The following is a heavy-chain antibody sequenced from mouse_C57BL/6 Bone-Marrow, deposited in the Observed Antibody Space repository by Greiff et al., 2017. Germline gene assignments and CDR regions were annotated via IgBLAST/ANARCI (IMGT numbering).Heavy chain of an antibody. CDR3: ARRYYYGSSPYYFDY. J-gene: IGHJ2*01. CDR2: IDPANGNT. CDR1: GFNIKNTY. V-gene: IGHV14-3*01. D-gene: IGHD1-1*01. Sequence: EVQLQQSVAELVRPGASVKLSCTASGFNIKNTYMHWVKQRPEQGLEWIGRIDPANGNTKYAPKFPGKATITADTSSNTAYLQLSSLTSEDPAIYYCARRYYYGSSPYYFDYWGQGTTLTVSS.